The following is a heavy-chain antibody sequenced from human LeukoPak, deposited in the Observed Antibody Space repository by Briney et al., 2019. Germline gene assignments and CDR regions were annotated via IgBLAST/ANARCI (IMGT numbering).Heavy chain of an antibody. J-gene: IGHJ5*02. CDR2: IIPILGIA. Sequence: GASVKVSCKASGGTFSSYAISWVRQAPGQGLEWMGRIIPILGIANYAQKFQGRVTITADKSTSTAYMELSSLRSEDTAVYYCARSGLRWELLNWFDPWGQGTLVTVSS. V-gene: IGHV1-69*04. CDR1: GGTFSSYA. CDR3: ARSGLRWELLNWFDP. D-gene: IGHD1-26*01.